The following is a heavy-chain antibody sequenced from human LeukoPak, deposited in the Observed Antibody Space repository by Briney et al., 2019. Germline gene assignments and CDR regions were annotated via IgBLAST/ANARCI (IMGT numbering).Heavy chain of an antibody. J-gene: IGHJ4*02. V-gene: IGHV4-30-2*01. Sequence: PSETLSLTCAVSGGSISSGGYSWSWIRQPPGKGLEWIGYIYHSGSTYYNPSLKSRVTISVDRSKNQFSLKLSSVTAADTAVYFCALLQSHQPLDYWGPGTLVTVSS. CDR2: IYHSGST. CDR3: ALLQSHQPLDY. CDR1: GGSISSGGYS. D-gene: IGHD1-26*01.